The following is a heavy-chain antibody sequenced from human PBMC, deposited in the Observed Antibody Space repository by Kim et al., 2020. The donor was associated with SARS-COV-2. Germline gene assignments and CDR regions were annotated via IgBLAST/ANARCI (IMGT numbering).Heavy chain of an antibody. D-gene: IGHD1-20*01. J-gene: IGHJ4*02. CDR3: ARDLSNWNDVGVFDY. V-gene: IGHV3-11*04. Sequence: AGSGKGRFTLSRDNAKNSLDLQMNSLRAEDTAVYYCARDLSNWNDVGVFDYWGQGTLVTVSS.